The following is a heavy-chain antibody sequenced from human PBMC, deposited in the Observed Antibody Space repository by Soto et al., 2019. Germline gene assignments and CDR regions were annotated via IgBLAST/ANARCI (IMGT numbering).Heavy chain of an antibody. CDR1: GFTFSSYA. D-gene: IGHD2-15*01. CDR2: ISGSGGST. V-gene: IGHV3-23*01. CDR3: AKVGWCSGGSCYRNWFDP. J-gene: IGHJ5*02. Sequence: GGSLRLSCAASGFTFSSYAMSWVRQAPGKGLEWVSAISGSGGSTYYADSVKGRFTISRDNSKNTLYLQMNSLRAEDTAVYYCAKVGWCSGGSCYRNWFDPWGQGTLVTVSS.